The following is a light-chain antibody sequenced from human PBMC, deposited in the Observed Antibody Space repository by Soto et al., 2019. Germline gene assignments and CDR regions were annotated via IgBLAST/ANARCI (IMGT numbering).Light chain of an antibody. CDR2: GAS. J-gene: IGKJ3*01. Sequence: DIQITQSPSSVSASVGDRVTVTCRASQNVSTWLTWYQQTPGKAPNLLIYGASTLQRGVPSRFSGSGSGTEFTLTISSLQPEDLAIYFCQQGSRFPFTFGPGTRVDFK. V-gene: IGKV1-12*01. CDR1: QNVSTW. CDR3: QQGSRFPFT.